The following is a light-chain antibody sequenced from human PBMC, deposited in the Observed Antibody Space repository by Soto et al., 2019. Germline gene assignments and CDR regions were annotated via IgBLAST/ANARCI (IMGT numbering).Light chain of an antibody. Sequence: IVLRQSPATLSVSPGESATLSCRPTQSVGRALAWYQQIPGQAPRLLIYDSSTRAAGVPARFSASGSGTEFTLTISSLQSEDFALYYCQQYNDWPRTFGPGTKVDI. CDR2: DSS. V-gene: IGKV3-15*01. CDR1: QSVGRA. CDR3: QQYNDWPRT. J-gene: IGKJ3*01.